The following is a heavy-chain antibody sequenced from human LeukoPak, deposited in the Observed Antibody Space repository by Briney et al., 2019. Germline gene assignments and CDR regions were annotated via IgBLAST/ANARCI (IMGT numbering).Heavy chain of an antibody. CDR2: ISAYNGNT. V-gene: IGHV1-18*01. J-gene: IGHJ6*02. D-gene: IGHD6-13*01. CDR3: ARDIATAGTLGYYYYGMDV. Sequence: ASVKVSCKAAGYTFTSYGVSWVRQAPGQGLEWMGWISAYNGNTNYAHKLHGRVTMTTDTSTITGYSELRSMRSDDTAVYYCARDIATAGTLGYYYYGMDVWGQGTTVTVSS. CDR1: GYTFTSYG.